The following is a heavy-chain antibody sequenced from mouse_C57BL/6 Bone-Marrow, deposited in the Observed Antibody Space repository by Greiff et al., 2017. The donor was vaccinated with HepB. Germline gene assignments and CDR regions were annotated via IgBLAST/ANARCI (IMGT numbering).Heavy chain of an antibody. CDR3: TRAYYDYDWFAY. D-gene: IGHD2-4*01. J-gene: IGHJ3*01. CDR1: GFTFSSYA. V-gene: IGHV5-9-1*02. CDR2: ISSGGDYI. Sequence: EVMLVESGEGLVQPGGSLKLSCAASGFTFSSYAMSWVRQTPEKRLEWVTYISSGGDYIYYADTVKGRFTISRDNARNTLYLQMSSLKSEDTAMYYCTRAYYDYDWFAYWGQGTLVTVSA.